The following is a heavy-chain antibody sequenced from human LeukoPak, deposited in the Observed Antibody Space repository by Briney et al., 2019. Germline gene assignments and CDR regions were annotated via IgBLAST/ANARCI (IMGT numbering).Heavy chain of an antibody. V-gene: IGHV3-33*01. D-gene: IGHD3-10*01. CDR1: GFTFSSYG. J-gene: IGHJ4*02. CDR2: IWYDGSNK. Sequence: GGSLRLSCAASGFTFSSYGMHWVRQAPGKGLEWVAVIWYDGSNKYYADSVKGRFTISRGNSKNTLYLQMNSLRAEDTAVYYCAREVRGVIMYIDYWGQGTLVTVSS. CDR3: AREVRGVIMYIDY.